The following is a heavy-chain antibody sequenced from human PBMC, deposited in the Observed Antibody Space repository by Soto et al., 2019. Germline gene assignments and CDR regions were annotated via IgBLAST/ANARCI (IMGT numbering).Heavy chain of an antibody. J-gene: IGHJ3*01. CDR2: IYTDGST. V-gene: IGHV4-4*07. CDR3: ARDQSGAADV. CDR1: GASVTTFS. D-gene: IGHD7-27*01. Sequence: QVQLQESGPGLVEPSETLSLTCIVSGASVTTFSGNWIRQAAGKGLEWIGRIYTDGSTSYIPSLNSRINLLLDTSKKQLSLNMKFVTAADTAVYFCARDQSGAADVWGQGTMVTVA.